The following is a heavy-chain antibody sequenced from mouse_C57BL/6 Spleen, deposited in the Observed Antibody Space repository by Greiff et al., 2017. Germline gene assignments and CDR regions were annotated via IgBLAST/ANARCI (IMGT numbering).Heavy chain of an antibody. CDR2: IDPSDSYT. CDR3: ARYDRYFDV. V-gene: IGHV1-69*01. CDR1: GYTFTSYW. J-gene: IGHJ1*03. Sequence: QVQLQQPGAELVMPGASVKLSCKASGYTFTSYWMHWVKQRPGQGLEWIGEIDPSDSYTNYNQKFKGKSTSTVDKSSSTAYMQLSSLTSEDSAVYCCARYDRYFDVWGTGTTVTVSS. D-gene: IGHD2-3*01.